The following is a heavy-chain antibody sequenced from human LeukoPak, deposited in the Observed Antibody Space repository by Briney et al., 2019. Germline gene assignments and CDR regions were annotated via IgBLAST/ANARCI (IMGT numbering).Heavy chain of an antibody. J-gene: IGHJ4*02. D-gene: IGHD3-22*01. CDR1: GGSISSSSFY. CDR3: ARLSHYSDSSGYYLGTYYFDY. V-gene: IGHV4-39*01. CDR2: IYYSGST. Sequence: KPSETLSLACTVSGGSISSSSFYWGWIRQPPGKGLEWIGTIYYSGSTYYNPSLKSRVTLSLDTSKNQFSLKLSSVTAADTAVYYCARLSHYSDSSGYYLGTYYFDYWGQGTLVTVSS.